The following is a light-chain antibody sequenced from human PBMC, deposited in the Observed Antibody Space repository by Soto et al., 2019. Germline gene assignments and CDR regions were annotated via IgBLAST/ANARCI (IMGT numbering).Light chain of an antibody. CDR2: DAS. CDR1: QSISGW. CDR3: QQYNTYSQA. Sequence: DIQMTQSPPTLSASVGDIVTITCRASQSISGWLAWYQQKPGKAPKLLIYDASNLEGGVPSRFSCTGSGTEFTLSISSLQPEDFASYYCQQYNTYSQAFGQVTKVEI. J-gene: IGKJ1*01. V-gene: IGKV1-5*01.